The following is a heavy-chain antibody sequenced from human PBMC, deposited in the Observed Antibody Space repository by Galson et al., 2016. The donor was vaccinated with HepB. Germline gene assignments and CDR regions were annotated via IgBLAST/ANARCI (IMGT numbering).Heavy chain of an antibody. CDR2: INHSGRS. CDR1: GGSLSGYY. Sequence: SETLSFTCAVYGGSLSGYYWSWIRQAPGKGLEWIGEINHSGRSKNNPYLKGRFTMSVDTSKTQFSLKVNSVTAADTAVYYCVTFPFGDYDGYWGRGTLVTVSS. D-gene: IGHD4-17*01. V-gene: IGHV4-34*01. J-gene: IGHJ4*02. CDR3: VTFPFGDYDGY.